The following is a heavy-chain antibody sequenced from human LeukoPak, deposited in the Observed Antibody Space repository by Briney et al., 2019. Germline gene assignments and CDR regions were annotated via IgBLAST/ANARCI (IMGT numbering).Heavy chain of an antibody. CDR2: ISGSGGST. Sequence: GGSLRLSCAASGFTFSSYGMSWVRQAPGKGLEWVSGISGSGGSTYYADSVKGRFTVSRDNFKNTLFLQVNSLRAEDTAVYYCAKVSDYSYYYYMDVWGKGTTVTVSS. CDR3: AKVSDYSYYYYMDV. J-gene: IGHJ6*03. CDR1: GFTFSSYG. V-gene: IGHV3-23*01.